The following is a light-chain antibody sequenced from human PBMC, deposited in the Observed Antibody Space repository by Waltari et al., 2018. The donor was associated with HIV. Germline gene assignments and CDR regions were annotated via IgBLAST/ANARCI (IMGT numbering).Light chain of an antibody. Sequence: QSALTQPPTASGSPGQSVTISRPGTTSDIGGYNYVPCYQQHPGKALKHIMTEVTKRASGVPYRVSGSKSGDTASLTVSGLQAEDEAHYYCSSYAPTNNFYVLFGGGTALTVL. CDR1: TSDIGGYNY. V-gene: IGLV2-8*01. J-gene: IGLJ2*01. CDR2: EVT. CDR3: SSYAPTNNFYVL.